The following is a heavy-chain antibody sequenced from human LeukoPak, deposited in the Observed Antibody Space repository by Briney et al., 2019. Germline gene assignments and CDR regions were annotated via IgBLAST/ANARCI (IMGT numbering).Heavy chain of an antibody. D-gene: IGHD2-2*01. CDR3: ARLSRIVVVPAAMRSVDYYYMDV. Sequence: SETLSLTCAVCGGSFSGYYWSWIREPPGKGLEWIGEINHSGSTNYNPSLKSRVTISVDTSKNQFSLKRSSVTAADTAVYYCARLSRIVVVPAAMRSVDYYYMDVWGKGTTVTVSS. CDR2: INHSGST. CDR1: GGSFSGYY. J-gene: IGHJ6*03. V-gene: IGHV4-34*01.